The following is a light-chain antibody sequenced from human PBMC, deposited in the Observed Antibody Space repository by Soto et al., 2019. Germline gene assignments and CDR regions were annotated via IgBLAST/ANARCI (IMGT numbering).Light chain of an antibody. Sequence: PLSCWASQSVDISLAWYQQKPGQAPRLLIYGASTRATDMPGTFSGRGSGTEFTLTISSLRPEDFGVYYCQQYRSWPRTFGQGTKVEIK. CDR3: QQYRSWPRT. V-gene: IGKV3-15*01. J-gene: IGKJ1*01. CDR1: QSVDIS. CDR2: GAS.